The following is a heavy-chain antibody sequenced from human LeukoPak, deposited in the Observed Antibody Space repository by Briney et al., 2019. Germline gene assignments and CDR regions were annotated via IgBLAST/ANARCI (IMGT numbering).Heavy chain of an antibody. J-gene: IGHJ6*03. CDR3: ARTTVTTSHYYYYYYMDV. CDR1: GGSISSYY. CDR2: IYYSGST. Sequence: SETLSLTCTVSGGSISSYYWSWIRQPPGKGLEWIGYIYYSGSTNYNPSLKSRVTISVDTSKNQFSLKLSSVTAADTAVYYCARTTVTTSHYYYYYYMDVWGKGTTVTVSS. D-gene: IGHD4-17*01. V-gene: IGHV4-59*08.